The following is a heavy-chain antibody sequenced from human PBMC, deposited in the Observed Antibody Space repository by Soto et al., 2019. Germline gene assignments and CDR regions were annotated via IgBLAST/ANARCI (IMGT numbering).Heavy chain of an antibody. Sequence: PGESLKISCAASGFTFSSYWMHWVRQAPGKGLVWVSRINSDGSSTSYADSVKGRFTISRDNAKNSLYLQMNSLRAEDTAVYYCAREGFRAVMSYYGMDVWGQGTTVTVSS. J-gene: IGHJ6*02. CDR1: GFTFSSYW. V-gene: IGHV3-74*01. CDR2: INSDGSST. D-gene: IGHD3-16*01. CDR3: AREGFRAVMSYYGMDV.